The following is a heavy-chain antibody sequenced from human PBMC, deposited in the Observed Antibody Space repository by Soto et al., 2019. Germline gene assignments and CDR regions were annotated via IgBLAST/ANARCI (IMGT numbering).Heavy chain of an antibody. Sequence: EVQLLESGGGLVQPGGSLRLSCAASGFTFSSYAMSWVRQAPGKGLEWVSAISGSGGSTYYADSVKGRFTISRDNTKNTLYVQMNCVGAEDRAVYYCAKDRGVGVVVVVDSDAFDIWGQGTMVTVSS. CDR3: AKDRGVGVVVVVDSDAFDI. D-gene: IGHD2-15*01. V-gene: IGHV3-23*01. J-gene: IGHJ3*02. CDR1: GFTFSSYA. CDR2: ISGSGGST.